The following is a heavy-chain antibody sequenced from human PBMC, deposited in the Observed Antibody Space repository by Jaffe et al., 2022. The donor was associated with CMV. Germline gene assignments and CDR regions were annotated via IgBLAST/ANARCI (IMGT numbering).Heavy chain of an antibody. D-gene: IGHD3-16*01. CDR2: VNGDGSST. CDR1: GFTFSSYG. V-gene: IGHV3-74*01. CDR3: AKGVWGAFDY. J-gene: IGHJ4*02. Sequence: EVQLVESGGGLVQPGGSLRLSCVASGFTFSSYGMYWVRQAPGKGLECVSRVNGDGSSTAYADSVKGRFTISRDNAKNTVYLQVNSLRAEDAAVYYCAKGVWGAFDYWGQGTLVIVSS.